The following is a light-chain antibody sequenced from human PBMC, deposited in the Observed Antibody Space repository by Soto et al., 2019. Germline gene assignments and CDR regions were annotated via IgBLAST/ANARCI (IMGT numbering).Light chain of an antibody. J-gene: IGLJ1*01. Sequence: QSVLTQPASVSGSPGQSVTISCTGTSSDFGGYNYVSWYQHHPGKAPKLMIYEVTKRPSGVPDRFSGSKSGNTASLTVSGLQADDEADYYCSSYAGNNNYVFGTGTKVTVL. CDR2: EVT. V-gene: IGLV2-8*01. CDR1: SSDFGGYNY. CDR3: SSYAGNNNYV.